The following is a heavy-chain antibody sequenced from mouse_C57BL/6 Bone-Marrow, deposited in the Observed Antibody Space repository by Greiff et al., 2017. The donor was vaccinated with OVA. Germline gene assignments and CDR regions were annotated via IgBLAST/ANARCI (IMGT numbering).Heavy chain of an antibody. CDR3: ARELGLAMDY. J-gene: IGHJ4*01. CDR1: GYTFTSYW. CDR2: IDPSDSYT. V-gene: IGHV1-69*01. Sequence: QVQLQQPGAELVMPGASVKLSCKASGYTFTSYWMHWVKQRPGQGLEWIGEIDPSDSYTNYNQKFKGKSTLTVDKSSITAYMQLSSLTSEDSAVYYCARELGLAMDYWGQGTSVTVSS. D-gene: IGHD4-1*01.